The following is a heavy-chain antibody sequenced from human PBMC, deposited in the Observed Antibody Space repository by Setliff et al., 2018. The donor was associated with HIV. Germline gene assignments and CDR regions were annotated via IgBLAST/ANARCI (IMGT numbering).Heavy chain of an antibody. CDR1: GYTFTGSF. V-gene: IGHV1-2*02. J-gene: IGHJ4*02. D-gene: IGHD2-21*01. CDR2: INRNSGGT. CDR3: AREHRHFDY. Sequence: ASVKVSCKSSGYTFTGSFMHWVRQAPGQGLEWMGWINRNSGGTYYAQNFQGRVTMTRDTSINTAYMELSRLRSDDTAVYYCAREHRHFDYWGQGTLVTVSS.